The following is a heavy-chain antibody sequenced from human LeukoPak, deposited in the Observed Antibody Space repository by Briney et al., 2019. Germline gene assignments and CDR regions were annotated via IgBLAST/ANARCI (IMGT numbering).Heavy chain of an antibody. J-gene: IGHJ3*02. CDR3: ARDSVPGYSGYTLAFDI. CDR2: IIPILGIT. Sequence: SVKVSCKASGGTFSSYSMSWVRQAPGHGLEWMGRIIPILGITYYAQKFQGRVTITADKSTGTAYMELSGLRSDDTAVYYCARDSVPGYSGYTLAFDIWGQGTMVTVSS. CDR1: GGTFSSYS. V-gene: IGHV1-69*04. D-gene: IGHD5-12*01.